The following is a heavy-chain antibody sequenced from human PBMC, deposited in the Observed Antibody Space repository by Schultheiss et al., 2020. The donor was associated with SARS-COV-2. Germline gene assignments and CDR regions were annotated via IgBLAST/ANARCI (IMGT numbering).Heavy chain of an antibody. D-gene: IGHD3-10*01. J-gene: IGHJ4*02. CDR2: ISGSGGST. V-gene: IGHV3-23*01. CDR1: GFTFSSYA. Sequence: GGSLRLSCAASGFTFSSYAMSWVRQAPGKGLEWVSAISGSGGSTYSADSVKGRFTISRDNSKNTLYLQMNSLRAEDTAVYYCARDYAPEDDYYGSLGYWGQGTLVTVSS. CDR3: ARDYAPEDDYYGSLGY.